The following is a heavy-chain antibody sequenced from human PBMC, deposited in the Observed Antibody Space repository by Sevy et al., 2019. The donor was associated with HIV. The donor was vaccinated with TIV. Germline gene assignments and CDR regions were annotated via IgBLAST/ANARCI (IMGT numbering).Heavy chain of an antibody. J-gene: IGHJ4*02. D-gene: IGHD4-17*01. V-gene: IGHV4-59*01. CDR2: IYDTGST. CDR1: GGYISSYY. CDR3: ARLMTTDFDY. Sequence: SETLSLTCTVSGGYISSYYWSWLRLPPGKGLEWIGYIYDTGSTNYNPSLKSRVTISIDTSKNQFSLKLSSVTAADTAVYYCARLMTTDFDYWAREAWSPSPQ.